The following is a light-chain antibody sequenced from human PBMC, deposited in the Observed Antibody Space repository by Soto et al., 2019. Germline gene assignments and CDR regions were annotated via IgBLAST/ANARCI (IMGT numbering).Light chain of an antibody. CDR2: GAS. Sequence: EIVMTQSPATLSVSPGERATLSCRASQSVSSNLVWYQQKPGQAPRLLIYGASTRATGIPARFSGSGSGTEFALTISSLQSEDFADYYCQQYSYRLSFGGGTRVEIK. CDR1: QSVSSN. V-gene: IGKV3-15*01. CDR3: QQYSYRLS. J-gene: IGKJ4*01.